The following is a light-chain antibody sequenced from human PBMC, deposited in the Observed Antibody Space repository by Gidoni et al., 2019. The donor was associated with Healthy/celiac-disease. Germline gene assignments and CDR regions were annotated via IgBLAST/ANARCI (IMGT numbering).Light chain of an antibody. CDR3: QQYDNRPGT. J-gene: IGKJ5*01. Sequence: DIQMTPSPSSLSASVGDRVTITCQASQDISNYLNWYQQKPGKAPKLLIYDASNLETGVPSRFSGSGSGTDFTFNISSLQPEDIATYYCQQYDNRPGTFGQGTRLEIK. V-gene: IGKV1-33*01. CDR2: DAS. CDR1: QDISNY.